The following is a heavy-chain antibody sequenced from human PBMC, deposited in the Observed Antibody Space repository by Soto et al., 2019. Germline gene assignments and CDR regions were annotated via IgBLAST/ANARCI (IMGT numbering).Heavy chain of an antibody. D-gene: IGHD4-17*01. CDR3: ARDTFFEEAYGDYSFDY. V-gene: IGHV3-33*01. CDR1: GFTFSSYG. Sequence: PGGSLRLSCAASGFTFSSYGMHWVRQAPGKGLEWVAVIWYDGSNKYYADSVKGRFTISRDNSKNTLYLQMNSLRAEDTAVYYCARDTFFEEAYGDYSFDYWGQGTLVTVSS. CDR2: IWYDGSNK. J-gene: IGHJ4*02.